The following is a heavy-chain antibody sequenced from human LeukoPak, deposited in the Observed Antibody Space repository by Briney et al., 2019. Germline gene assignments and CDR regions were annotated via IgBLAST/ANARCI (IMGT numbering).Heavy chain of an antibody. CDR2: ISHGGIT. CDR3: GIFMDVVPGSMS. D-gene: IGHD2-2*01. CDR1: DGSLINYY. Sequence: SETLSLTCGVYDGSLINYYCHWIRQAPAKGLHWIGEISHGGITKHNPSLKSRVTMSQDTSKRQFSLKMNSMTAADTGVYYCGIFMDVVPGSMSWGLGTLVTVSS. J-gene: IGHJ4*02. V-gene: IGHV4-34*01.